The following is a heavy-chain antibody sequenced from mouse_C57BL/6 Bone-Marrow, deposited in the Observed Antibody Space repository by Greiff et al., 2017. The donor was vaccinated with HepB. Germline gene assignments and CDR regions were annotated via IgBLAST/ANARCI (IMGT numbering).Heavy chain of an antibody. CDR3: ARNDGYYWYFDV. D-gene: IGHD2-3*01. CDR1: GYAFSSSW. V-gene: IGHV1-82*01. Sequence: VMLVESGPELVKPGASVKISCKASGYAFSSSWMNWVKQRPGKGLEWIGRIYPGDGDTNYNGKFKGKATLTADKSSSTAYMQLSSLTSEDSAVYFCARNDGYYWYFDVWGTGTTVTVSS. J-gene: IGHJ1*03. CDR2: IYPGDGDT.